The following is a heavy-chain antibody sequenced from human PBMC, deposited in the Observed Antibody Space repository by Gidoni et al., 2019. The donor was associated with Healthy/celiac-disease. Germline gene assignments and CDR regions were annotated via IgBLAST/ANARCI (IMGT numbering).Heavy chain of an antibody. Sequence: EVQLLESGGGLVQPGGSLRLSCAASGFTFSSYAMSWVRQPPAKGLAWVSSISCSGGSTYYSDSVKGRLTISRDNSKNTLYLQMNSLRAEDTAVYYCATYWDWLLFASSPFDYWGQGTLVTVSS. CDR1: GFTFSSYA. CDR2: ISCSGGST. V-gene: IGHV3-23*01. CDR3: ATYWDWLLFASSPFDY. J-gene: IGHJ4*02. D-gene: IGHD3-3*01.